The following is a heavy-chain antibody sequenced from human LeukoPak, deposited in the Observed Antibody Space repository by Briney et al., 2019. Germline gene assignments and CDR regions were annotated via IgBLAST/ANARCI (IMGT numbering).Heavy chain of an antibody. Sequence: SETLSLTCTVSGGSISSYYWSWIRQPPVKGLEWIGYIYYSGSTNYNPSPKSRVTISVDTSKNQFSLKLSSVTAADTAVYYCARGVVVVTAIPRANFDYWGQGTLVTVSS. CDR2: IYYSGST. V-gene: IGHV4-59*12. CDR1: GGSISSYY. D-gene: IGHD2-21*02. J-gene: IGHJ4*02. CDR3: ARGVVVVTAIPRANFDY.